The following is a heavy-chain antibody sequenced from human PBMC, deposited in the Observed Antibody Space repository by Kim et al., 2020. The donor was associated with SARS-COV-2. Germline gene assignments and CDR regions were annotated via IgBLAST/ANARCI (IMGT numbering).Heavy chain of an antibody. V-gene: IGHV4-34*01. CDR3: ARGRGFGY. Sequence: SVSTNTNPSRKSQVTISVDPSKNQFSLKLSSVTAADTAVYYCARGRGFGYWGQGTLVTVSS. D-gene: IGHD3-10*01. J-gene: IGHJ4*02. CDR2: SVST.